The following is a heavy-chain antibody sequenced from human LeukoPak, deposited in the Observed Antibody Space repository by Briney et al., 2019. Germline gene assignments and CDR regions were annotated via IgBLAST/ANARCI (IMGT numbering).Heavy chain of an antibody. V-gene: IGHV3-7*01. CDR2: IKEDGSEK. J-gene: IGHJ4*02. D-gene: IGHD6-13*01. CDR3: ARVHHSSSWGTDDC. CDR1: GFMFTSYW. Sequence: HPGGSLRLSCAASGFMFTSYWMTWVRQAPGKGLEWVANIKEDGSEKYYVDSVRGRFTISRDNAKYSLYLHMNSLRAEDTAVYYCARVHHSSSWGTDDCWGQGTLVTVSS.